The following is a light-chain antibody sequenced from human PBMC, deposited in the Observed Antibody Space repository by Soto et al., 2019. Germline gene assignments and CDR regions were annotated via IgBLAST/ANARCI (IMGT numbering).Light chain of an antibody. J-gene: IGKJ4*01. V-gene: IGKV3-20*01. CDR2: DAV. CDR3: QQYGSSPLT. Sequence: EIVMTQSPATLSVSPGERATLSCRASQSVSSNLAWYQQKPGQAPRLLIYDAVRRATGIPDRFSGSGSGTDFTLTISRLEPEDFAVYYCQQYGSSPLTFGGGTKVDIK. CDR1: QSVSSN.